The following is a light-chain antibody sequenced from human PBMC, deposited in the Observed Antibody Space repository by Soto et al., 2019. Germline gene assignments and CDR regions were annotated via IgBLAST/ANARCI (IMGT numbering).Light chain of an antibody. J-gene: IGLJ2*01. Sequence: QPASVSGSPGQSITISCTGTSSDVGGYNYVSWYQQHPGKVPKLMIYDVSNRPSGVSNRFSASKSGNTASLTISGLQAEDEADYYCSSYTSSSSLVFGGGTKLPS. CDR1: SSDVGGYNY. V-gene: IGLV2-14*01. CDR2: DVS. CDR3: SSYTSSSSLV.